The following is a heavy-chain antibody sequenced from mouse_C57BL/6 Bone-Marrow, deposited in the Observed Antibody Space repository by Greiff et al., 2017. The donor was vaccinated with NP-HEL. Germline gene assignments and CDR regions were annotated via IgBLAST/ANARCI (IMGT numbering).Heavy chain of an antibody. CDR3: ARHGGSIYYDYAHYFDD. Sequence: EVQLLQSGAGLVQPGESLKLSCESNDYEFPSHDMSWVRQTPEKRLELVAAINSDGGSTYYPDTIEGRSIIAIDNTKQTLYLQMSSRRSEDTALYYCARHGGSIYYDYAHYFDDWGQGTTLTVSS. CDR1: DYEFPSHD. CDR2: INSDGGST. D-gene: IGHD2-4*01. J-gene: IGHJ2*01. V-gene: IGHV5-2*01.